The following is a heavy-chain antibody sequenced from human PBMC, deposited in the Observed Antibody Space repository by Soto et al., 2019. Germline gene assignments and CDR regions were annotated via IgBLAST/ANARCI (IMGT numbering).Heavy chain of an antibody. D-gene: IGHD1-26*01. J-gene: IGHJ4*02. CDR2: ISYDGSNK. CDR1: GFTFSSYG. CDR3: AKVSSGSYYGFDY. Sequence: QVQLVESGGGVVQPGRSLRLSCAASGFTFSSYGMHWVRQAPGKGLEWVAVISYDGSNKYYADSVKGRFTISRDNSKNTLYLQMNSLRAEDTAVYYCAKVSSGSYYGFDYWGQGTLVTVSS. V-gene: IGHV3-30*18.